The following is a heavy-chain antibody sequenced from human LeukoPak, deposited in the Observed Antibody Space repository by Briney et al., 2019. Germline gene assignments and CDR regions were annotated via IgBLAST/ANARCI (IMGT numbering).Heavy chain of an antibody. CDR1: GGSISSSSYY. CDR3: AKDGINYYDISGYDI. CDR2: IYYSGST. D-gene: IGHD3-22*01. J-gene: IGHJ4*02. Sequence: SETLSLTCTVSGGSISSSSYYWGWIRQPPGKGLEWIGSIYYSGSTYYNPSLKSRVTISVDTSKNQFSLKLSSVTAADTAVYYCAKDGINYYDISGYDIWGQGTLVTVSS. V-gene: IGHV4-39*07.